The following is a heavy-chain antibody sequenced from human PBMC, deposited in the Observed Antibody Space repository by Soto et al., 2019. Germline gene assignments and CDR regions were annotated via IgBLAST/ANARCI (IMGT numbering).Heavy chain of an antibody. V-gene: IGHV4-39*01. CDR1: GGSISSSSYY. Sequence: QLQLQESGPGLVKPSETLCLTCTVSGGSISSSSYYWGWIRQPPEKGLEWIGNIYYSGSTYYNPSLKSRVTMSVDTSKNQFSLKLSSVTAADTAVYYCARHGAHCGGDCPFEYWGQGTLVTVSS. D-gene: IGHD2-21*02. J-gene: IGHJ4*02. CDR2: IYYSGST. CDR3: ARHGAHCGGDCPFEY.